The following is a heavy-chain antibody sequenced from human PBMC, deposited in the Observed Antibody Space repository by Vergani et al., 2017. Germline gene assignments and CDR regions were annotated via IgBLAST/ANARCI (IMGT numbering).Heavy chain of an antibody. D-gene: IGHD2-2*01. CDR1: GGTFSSYA. V-gene: IGHV1-69*18. Sequence: QVQLVQSGAEVKKPGSSVKVSCKASGGTFSSYAISWVRQAPGQGLEWMGRIIPIFGTANYAQKFQGRFTITADESTSTAYMELSSLRSEDTAVYYCARDLTPFRYYAPSEPQYWGQGTLVTVSS. CDR3: ARDLTPFRYYAPSEPQY. J-gene: IGHJ1*01. CDR2: IIPIFGTA.